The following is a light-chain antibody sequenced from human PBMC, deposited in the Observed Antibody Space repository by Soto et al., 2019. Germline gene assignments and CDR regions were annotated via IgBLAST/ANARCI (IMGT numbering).Light chain of an antibody. V-gene: IGKV2D-29*02. CDR3: MQSTQLPPT. J-gene: IGKJ5*01. CDR1: QSLLHITGETF. Sequence: DDVMTQTPLSLSVAPGQPSSSSCRSSQSLLHITGETFLFWYLQKPGQSPQLLIYEVSTRVSGVPDRFSGSGSGTDFTLEISRVETDDVGIYYCMQSTQLPPTFGHGRLPAIK. CDR2: EVS.